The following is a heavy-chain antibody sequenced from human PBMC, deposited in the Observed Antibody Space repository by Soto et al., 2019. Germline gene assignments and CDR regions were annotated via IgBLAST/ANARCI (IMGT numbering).Heavy chain of an antibody. V-gene: IGHV4-31*03. CDR3: AREDINESFFDS. Sequence: QVQLQESGPGLVKPSQTLSLTCSVSGGYISSGGNYWSWILQHPGKGLEWIGFIYYTGHTKYNAALKSRASISGDMAENQFSLTLTSVSAADTAVYYCAREDINESFFDSWGPGILVTVSS. J-gene: IGHJ4*02. D-gene: IGHD2-8*01. CDR1: GGYISSGGNY. CDR2: IYYTGHT.